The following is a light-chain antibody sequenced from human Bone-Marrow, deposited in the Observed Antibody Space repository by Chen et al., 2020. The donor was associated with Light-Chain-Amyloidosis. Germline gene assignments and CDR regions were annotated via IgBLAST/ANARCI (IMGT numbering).Light chain of an antibody. CDR2: EVS. Sequence: DILMTQTPLSLSVTPGKPASISCKSSHSLLHSDGRTYLFWFLQKPGQPPQLLMYEVSTRFSGVPDKFTGSGAGSHFTLNISRVEDDDVGIYYCMQNIQLPRTFGRGTKVKIK. V-gene: IGKV2D-29*01. J-gene: IGKJ1*01. CDR3: MQNIQLPRT. CDR1: HSLLHSDGRTY.